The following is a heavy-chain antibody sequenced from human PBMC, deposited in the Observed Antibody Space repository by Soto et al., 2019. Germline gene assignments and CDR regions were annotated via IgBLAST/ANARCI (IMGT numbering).Heavy chain of an antibody. CDR2: IYSSGST. CDR3: ARDRGELLHDY. CDR1: CVSLSIYS. D-gene: IGHD1-26*01. V-gene: IGHV4-59*01. J-gene: IGHJ4*02. Sequence: SANLYLTCTVSCVSLSIYSWSWIRQPPGTGRGWIGYIYSSGSTNYNPSLKSRVTISVDTSKNQFSLKLSSVTAADTAVYYCARDRGELLHDYWGQGSLVTCSS.